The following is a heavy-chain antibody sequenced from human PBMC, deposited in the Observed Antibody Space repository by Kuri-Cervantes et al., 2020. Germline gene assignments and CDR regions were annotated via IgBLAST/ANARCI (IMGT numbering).Heavy chain of an antibody. CDR3: ARSVQWLRDY. J-gene: IGHJ4*02. CDR2: ISYDGSNK. Sequence: GGSLRLSCAASGFTFSSYAMHWVRQAPGKGLEWVAVISYDGSNKYYADSVKGRFTISRDNSKNSLYLQMNSLRAEDTAVYYCARSVQWLRDYWGQGTLVTVSS. V-gene: IGHV3-30*07. CDR1: GFTFSSYA. D-gene: IGHD5-12*01.